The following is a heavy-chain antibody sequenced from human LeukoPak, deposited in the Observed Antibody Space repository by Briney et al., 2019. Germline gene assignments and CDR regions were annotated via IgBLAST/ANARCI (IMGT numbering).Heavy chain of an antibody. J-gene: IGHJ5*02. CDR3: ARGDVVTAIRS. CDR2: IVVGSGNT. Sequence: SVKVSCKASGFTFTSSAMQWVRQARGQRLEWIGWIVVGSGNTNYAQKFQERVTITRDMSTSTAYMELSRLRSDDTAVYYCARGDVVTAIRSWGQGTLVTVSS. D-gene: IGHD2-21*02. CDR1: GFTFTSSA. V-gene: IGHV1-58*02.